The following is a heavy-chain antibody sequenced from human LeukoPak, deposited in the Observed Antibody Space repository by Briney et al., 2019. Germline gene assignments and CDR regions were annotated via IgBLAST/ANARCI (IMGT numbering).Heavy chain of an antibody. J-gene: IGHJ5*02. CDR1: GFTFSGYW. D-gene: IGHD1-14*01. CDR3: ARENPYVS. CDR2: IKQDGSRK. Sequence: PGGSLRLSCVASGFTFSGYWMDWVRQAPGKGLEWVAKIKQDGSRKDYVDSVKGRFTISRDNAKNSLFLEMSSLRVEDTGVYYCARENPYVSWGQGTLVTVSS. V-gene: IGHV3-7*01.